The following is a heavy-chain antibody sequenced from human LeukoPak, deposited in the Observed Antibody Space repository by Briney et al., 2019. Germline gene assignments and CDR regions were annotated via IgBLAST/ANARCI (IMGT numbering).Heavy chain of an antibody. CDR2: ITASGGST. J-gene: IGHJ4*02. V-gene: IGHV3-23*01. Sequence: PGGSLRLSCAASGFTFSSYAMSWVRQAPGKGLEWVSTITASGGSTYYADSVKGRFAISRDNSKNTLYLQMNSLRAEDTAVFYCYLQPVVNNVVLPGVSEGGQGTLVTVSS. D-gene: IGHD2-2*01. CDR1: GFTFSSYA. CDR3: YLQPVVNNVVLPGVSE.